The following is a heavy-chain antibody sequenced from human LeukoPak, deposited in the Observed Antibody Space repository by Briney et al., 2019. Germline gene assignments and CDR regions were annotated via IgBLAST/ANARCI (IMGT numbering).Heavy chain of an antibody. D-gene: IGHD3-22*01. Sequence: GRFTISRDNAKNSLYLQMNSLRAEDTAVYYCARPTSSGYPFDSWGQGTLVTVSS. V-gene: IGHV3-11*06. CDR3: ARPTSSGYPFDS. J-gene: IGHJ4*02.